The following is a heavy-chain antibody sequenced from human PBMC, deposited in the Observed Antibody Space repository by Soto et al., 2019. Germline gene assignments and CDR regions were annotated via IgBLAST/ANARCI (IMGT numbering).Heavy chain of an antibody. CDR2: IIPISGTA. J-gene: IGHJ6*02. Sequence: SVKVSCKASGGTFSSYAISWVRQAPGQGLEWMGGIIPISGTANYAQKLQGRVTITADESTSTAYMELSSLRSEETAVYYCERGGYSSSYEPYYNSYVRDVGAQGTRVTFSS. D-gene: IGHD6-6*01. V-gene: IGHV1-69*13. CDR3: ERGGYSSSYEPYYNSYVRDV. CDR1: GGTFSSYA.